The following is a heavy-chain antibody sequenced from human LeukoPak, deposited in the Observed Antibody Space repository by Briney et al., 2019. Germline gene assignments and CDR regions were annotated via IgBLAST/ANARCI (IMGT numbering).Heavy chain of an antibody. Sequence: ASVKVSCKVSGYTLSDLSIHWVRQAPGKGLEWMGGFNPEDGETFYAQKFQDRIIMTEDTSTNTAYMELSRLRSEDTAVYYCATGLIVVVSAAIFDDYWGQGTLVSVSS. CDR1: GYTLSDLS. D-gene: IGHD2-2*02. CDR3: ATGLIVVVSAAIFDDY. CDR2: FNPEDGET. V-gene: IGHV1-24*01. J-gene: IGHJ4*02.